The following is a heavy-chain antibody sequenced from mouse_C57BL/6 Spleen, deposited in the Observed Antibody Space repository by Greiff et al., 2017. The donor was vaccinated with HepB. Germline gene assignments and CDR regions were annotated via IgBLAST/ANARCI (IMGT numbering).Heavy chain of an antibody. CDR2: IWSDGST. D-gene: IGHD2-5*01. Sequence: QVQLKESGPGLVAPSQSLSITCTVSGFSLTSYGVHWVRQPPGKALEWLVVIWSDGSTTNNSALKSRLSISNYNSKSQAFLKMNSLQTDDTSMYYCARQGGYSNSPYAMAYWGQTTSVTVSS. CDR3: ARQGGYSNSPYAMAY. CDR1: GFSLTSYG. V-gene: IGHV2-6-1*01. J-gene: IGHJ4*01.